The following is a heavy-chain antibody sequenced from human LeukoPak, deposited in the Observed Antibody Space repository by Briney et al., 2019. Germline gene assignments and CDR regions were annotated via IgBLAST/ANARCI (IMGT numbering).Heavy chain of an antibody. J-gene: IGHJ4*02. CDR2: FDPEDGET. V-gene: IGHV1-24*01. CDR3: ATKDSSGYYYYFDY. Sequence: ASVKVSCKVSGYTLTELSMHWVRQAPGKGLEWMGGFDPEDGETIYAQKFQGRVTMTEDTSTDTAYMELSSLRSEDTAVYYCATKDSSGYYYYFDYWGQGTLSPSPQ. CDR1: GYTLTELS. D-gene: IGHD3-22*01.